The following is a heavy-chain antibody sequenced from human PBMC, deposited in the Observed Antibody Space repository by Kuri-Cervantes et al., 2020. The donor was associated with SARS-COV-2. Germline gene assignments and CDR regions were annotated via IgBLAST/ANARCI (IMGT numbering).Heavy chain of an antibody. CDR2: ISYDGTNK. D-gene: IGHD6-13*01. CDR1: GFTFSTYG. V-gene: IGHV3-30*03. J-gene: IGHJ4*02. Sequence: GESLKISCAASGFTFSTYGMHWVRQAPGKGLEWVAVISYDGTNKYYADSVKGRFTISRDNAKNSLYLQMNSPRAEDTAVYYCARDDFSYGSNHFDIWGQGILVTVSS. CDR3: ARDDFSYGSNHFDI.